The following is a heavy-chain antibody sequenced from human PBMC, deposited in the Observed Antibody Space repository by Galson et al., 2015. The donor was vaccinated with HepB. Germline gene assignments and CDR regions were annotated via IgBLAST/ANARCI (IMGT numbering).Heavy chain of an antibody. D-gene: IGHD5-12*01. CDR3: ARGRSGYRRTPLSYFDY. J-gene: IGHJ4*02. CDR1: GGSFSGYS. Sequence: ETLSLTCAVYGGSFSGYSWSWIRQPPGKGLEWIGEINHSGSTNYNPSLKSRVTISVDTSKNQFSLKLSSVTAADTAVYYCARGRSGYRRTPLSYFDYWGQGTLVTVSS. V-gene: IGHV4-34*01. CDR2: INHSGST.